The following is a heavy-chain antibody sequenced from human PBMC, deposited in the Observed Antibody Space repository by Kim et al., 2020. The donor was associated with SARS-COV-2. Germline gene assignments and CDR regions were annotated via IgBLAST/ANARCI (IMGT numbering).Heavy chain of an antibody. CDR2: IDPSDSYT. V-gene: IGHV5-10-1*01. CDR3: ARHAGTRYGSGSYWWFDP. J-gene: IGHJ5*02. Sequence: GESLKISCKGSGYSFTSYWISWVRQMPGKGLEWMGRIDPSDSYTNYSPSFQGHVTISADKSISTAYLQWSSLKASDTAMYYCARHAGTRYGSGSYWWFDPWGQGTLVTVSS. D-gene: IGHD3-10*01. CDR1: GYSFTSYW.